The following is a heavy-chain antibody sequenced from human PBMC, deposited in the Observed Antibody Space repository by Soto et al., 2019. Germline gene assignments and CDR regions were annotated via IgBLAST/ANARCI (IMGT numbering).Heavy chain of an antibody. V-gene: IGHV4-31*03. CDR1: GGSISSGGYY. J-gene: IGHJ6*02. D-gene: IGHD4-17*01. CDR3: ARTTTVTNSYYYYGMDV. CDR2: IYYSGST. Sequence: SETLSLTCTVSGGSISSGGYYWSWIRQHPGKGLEWIGYIYYSGSTYYNPSLKSRVTISVDKSKNQFSLKLSSVTAADTAVYYCARTTTVTNSYYYYGMDVWGQGTTVTVSS.